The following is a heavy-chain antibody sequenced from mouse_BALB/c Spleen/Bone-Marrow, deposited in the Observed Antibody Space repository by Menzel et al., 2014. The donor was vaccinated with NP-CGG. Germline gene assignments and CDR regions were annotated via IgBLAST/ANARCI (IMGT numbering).Heavy chain of an antibody. CDR2: IDPSDSET. CDR1: GYSFTRYW. J-gene: IGHJ4*01. V-gene: IGHV1S127*01. CDR3: ASGFGMDY. Sequence: QVQLQQSGPQLVRPGASVKISCKASGYSFTRYWMHWVKQRPGQGLEWIGMIDPSDSETRLNKKFKDKATLTVDKSSSTAYMQLSSPTSEDSAVYYCASGFGMDYWGQGTSVTVSS.